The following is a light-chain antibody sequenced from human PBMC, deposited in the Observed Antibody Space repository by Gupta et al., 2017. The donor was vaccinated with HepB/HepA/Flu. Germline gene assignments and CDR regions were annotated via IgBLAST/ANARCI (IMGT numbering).Light chain of an antibody. V-gene: IGLV1-44*01. CDR2: TNN. CDR1: SSSIGSYT. Sequence: QSVLTQPPSASGTPGQRLTISCSGSSSSIGSYTVNWYQLLPGTAPKVLIYTNNQRPSGVPDRFSGSKSGTSASLAISGLQSEDEADYYCASWDDSLKGWVFGGGTKLTVL. CDR3: ASWDDSLKGWV. J-gene: IGLJ3*02.